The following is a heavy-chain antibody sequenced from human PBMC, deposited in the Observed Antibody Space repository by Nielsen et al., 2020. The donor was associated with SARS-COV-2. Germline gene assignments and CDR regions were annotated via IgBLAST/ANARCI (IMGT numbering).Heavy chain of an antibody. V-gene: IGHV4-39*01. CDR2: IFYSGST. J-gene: IGHJ6*02. CDR3: TSRGDYGDYGELGYYYYYGMDV. D-gene: IGHD4-17*01. Sequence: IRQPPGKGLEWIGSIFYSGSTYYNPSLKSRVTISVDTSKNQFSLKLSSVTAADTAVYYCTSRGDYGDYGELGYYYYYGMDVWGQGTTVTVSS.